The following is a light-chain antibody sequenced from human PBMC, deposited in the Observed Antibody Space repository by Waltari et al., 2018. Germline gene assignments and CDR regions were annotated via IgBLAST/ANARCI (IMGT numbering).Light chain of an antibody. CDR1: SSNPGNNV. Sequence: QSVLTQPPSASGTPGQRVTISCSGTSSNPGNNVVNWYQKVPGTAPKLLIYRNDLRPSGVPDRFSASKSGTSASLAISGLQSEDEAEYYCASWDDSLNGHWVFGGGTKVTVL. CDR2: RND. CDR3: ASWDDSLNGHWV. J-gene: IGLJ3*02. V-gene: IGLV1-44*01.